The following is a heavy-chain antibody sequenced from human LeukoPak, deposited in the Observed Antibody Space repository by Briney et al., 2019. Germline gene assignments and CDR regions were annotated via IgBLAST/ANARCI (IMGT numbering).Heavy chain of an antibody. CDR2: IRYDGSNK. CDR3: AKDTNSQWLVPVGSDY. D-gene: IGHD6-19*01. V-gene: IGHV3-30*02. CDR1: GFTFSSYG. Sequence: EPGGSLRLSCAASGFTFSSYGMHWVRQAPGKGLEWVAFIRYDGSNKYYADSVKGRFTISRDNSKNTLYLQMNSLRAEDTAVYYCAKDTNSQWLVPVGSDYWGQGTLVTVSS. J-gene: IGHJ4*02.